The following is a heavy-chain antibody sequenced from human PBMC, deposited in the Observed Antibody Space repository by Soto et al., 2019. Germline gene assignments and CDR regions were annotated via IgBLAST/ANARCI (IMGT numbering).Heavy chain of an antibody. V-gene: IGHV1-69*01. CDR1: GGTFSSHS. CDR3: ATGSFTSTGGRIGYHYNAMDV. CDR2: IIPIFGPA. Sequence: QVQLVQSGAEVKKPGSSVKVCCKSSGGTFSSHSINWVRQAPGQGLEWMGGIIPIFGPANFAKKFQGRVTITADESTTTAYMELSSLTSGDTAVYYCATGSFTSTGGRIGYHYNAMDVWGQGTTVTVSS. D-gene: IGHD1-1*01. J-gene: IGHJ6*02.